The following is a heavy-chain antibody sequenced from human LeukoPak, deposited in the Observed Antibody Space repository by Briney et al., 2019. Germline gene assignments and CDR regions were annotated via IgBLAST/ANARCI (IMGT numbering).Heavy chain of an antibody. D-gene: IGHD6-19*01. V-gene: IGHV4-34*01. Sequence: SETLSLTCAVYGGSFSGYYWSWIRQPPGKGLEWIGEINHSGSTNYNPSLKSRVTISVDTSKNQFSLKLSSVTAADTAVYYCARGRSSGWKRGNVNYFDYWGQGTLVTVSS. CDR3: ARGRSSGWKRGNVNYFDY. J-gene: IGHJ4*02. CDR2: INHSGST. CDR1: GGSFSGYY.